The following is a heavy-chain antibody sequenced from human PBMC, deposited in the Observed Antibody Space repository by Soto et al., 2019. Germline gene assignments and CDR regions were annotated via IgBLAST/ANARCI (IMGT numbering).Heavy chain of an antibody. CDR2: IGYTSGSS. J-gene: IGHJ3*02. Sequence: PGGSLRLSCVVSTFTFSNCVMNWVRQTPGKGLEWVSTIGYTSGSSYYADSVKGRFAISRDISKNTVFLQMNSLRTEDTAVYYCAKDTVWSGSWSYSIHIWGQATVVTVSS. V-gene: IGHV3-23*01. CDR1: TFTFSNCV. D-gene: IGHD3-3*01. CDR3: AKDTVWSGSWSYSIHI.